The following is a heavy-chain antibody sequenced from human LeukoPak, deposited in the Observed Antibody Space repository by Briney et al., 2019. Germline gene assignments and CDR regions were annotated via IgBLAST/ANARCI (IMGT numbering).Heavy chain of an antibody. CDR2: IKEDGSEK. CDR1: GFSFSDYA. J-gene: IGHJ4*02. D-gene: IGHD3-10*01. V-gene: IGHV3-7*03. CDR3: ARTIRGY. Sequence: GGSLRLSCEASGFSFSDYAMNWVRQAPGKGLEWVANIKEDGSEKHYVDSVKGRFTISRGNAKNSLYLQMNSLRVEDTAVYYCARTIRGYWGQGTLVTVSS.